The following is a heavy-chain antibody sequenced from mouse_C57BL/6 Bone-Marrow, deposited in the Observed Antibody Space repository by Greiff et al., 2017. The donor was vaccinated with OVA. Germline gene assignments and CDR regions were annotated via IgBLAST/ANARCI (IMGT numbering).Heavy chain of an antibody. J-gene: IGHJ3*01. V-gene: IGHV3-1*01. CDR1: GYSITSGYD. CDR3: ARGGKGPWFAY. Sequence: DVKLVESGPGMVKPSQSLSLTCTVTGYSITSGYDWHWIRHFPGNKLEWMGYISYSGSTNYNPSLKSRISITHDTSKNHFFLKLNSVTTEDTATYYCARGGKGPWFAYWGKGTLVTVSA. CDR2: ISYSGST. D-gene: IGHD3-3*01.